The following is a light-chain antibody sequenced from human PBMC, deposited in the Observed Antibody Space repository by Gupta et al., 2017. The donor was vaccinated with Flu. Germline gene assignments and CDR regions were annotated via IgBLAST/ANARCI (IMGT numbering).Light chain of an antibody. CDR1: QSVGTY. J-gene: IGKJ2*01. Sequence: EVVLTQSPATLSLSPGERATLSCRASQSVGTYLAWYQHKPGQTPRLLIYDASNRDTGIPARFSGSGYGKDFTLTISSREPEDFAVYYCQKRSNWPRSTFGQGTMIEI. CDR3: QKRSNWPRST. CDR2: DAS. V-gene: IGKV3-11*01.